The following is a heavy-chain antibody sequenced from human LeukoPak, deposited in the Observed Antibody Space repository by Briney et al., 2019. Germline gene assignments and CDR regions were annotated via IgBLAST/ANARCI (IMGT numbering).Heavy chain of an antibody. V-gene: IGHV2-70*11. Sequence: SGPTLVNPTQTLTLTCTFSGFSLSTTGMCVSWIRQPQGKALEWLARIDWDDDKYYSTSLKTRLTISKDTSKNQVVLTMTNMDPVDTATYYCARIRRGIAVAGSTQDAFDIWGQGTMVTTSS. D-gene: IGHD6-19*01. CDR2: IDWDDDK. CDR1: GFSLSTTGMC. J-gene: IGHJ3*02. CDR3: ARIRRGIAVAGSTQDAFDI.